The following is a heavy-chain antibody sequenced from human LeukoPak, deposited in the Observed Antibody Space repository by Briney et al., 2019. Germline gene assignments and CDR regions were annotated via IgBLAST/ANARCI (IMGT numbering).Heavy chain of an antibody. V-gene: IGHV4-61*02. CDR3: ASSPLAVAGMGEHFDY. D-gene: IGHD6-19*01. J-gene: IGHJ4*02. Sequence: PSQTLSLTCTVSGGSISSGSYYWSWIRQPAGKGLEWIGRIYTSGSTNYNPSLKSRVTISVDTSKNQFSLKLSSVTAADTAVYYCASSPLAVAGMGEHFDYWGQGTLVTVSS. CDR1: GGSISSGSYY. CDR2: IYTSGST.